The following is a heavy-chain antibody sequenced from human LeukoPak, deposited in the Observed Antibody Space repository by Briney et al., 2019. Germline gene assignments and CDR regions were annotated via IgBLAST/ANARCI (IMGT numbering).Heavy chain of an antibody. CDR3: ARVRTWLRMRVALHPKYYYYMDV. J-gene: IGHJ6*03. Sequence: PGGSLRLSCAASGFTFSSYWMSWVRQAPGKGLEWVANIKQDGSEKYYVDSVKGRFTISRDNAKNSLYLQMNSLRAEDTAVYYCARVRTWLRMRVALHPKYYYYMDVWGKGTTVTVSS. CDR2: IKQDGSEK. V-gene: IGHV3-7*01. CDR1: GFTFSSYW. D-gene: IGHD5-12*01.